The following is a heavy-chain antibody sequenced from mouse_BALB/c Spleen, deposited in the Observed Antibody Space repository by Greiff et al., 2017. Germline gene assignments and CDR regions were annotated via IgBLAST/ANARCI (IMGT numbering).Heavy chain of an antibody. CDR2: IDPSDSYT. CDR3: ARDNYGSSYLDY. D-gene: IGHD1-1*01. V-gene: IGHV1-69*02. J-gene: IGHJ2*01. Sequence: QVQLQQPGAELVKPGASVKLSCKASGYTFTSYGMHGVKQRPGQGLEWIGEIDPSDSYTNYNQKFKGKATLTVDKSSSTAYMQLSSLTSEDSAVYYCARDNYGSSYLDYWGQGTTLTVSS. CDR1: GYTFTSYG.